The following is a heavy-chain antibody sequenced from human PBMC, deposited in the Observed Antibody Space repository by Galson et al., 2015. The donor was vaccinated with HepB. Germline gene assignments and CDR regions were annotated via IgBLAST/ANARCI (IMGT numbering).Heavy chain of an antibody. J-gene: IGHJ3*01. CDR2: IYYSGST. CDR3: ATYYDSSGYYYSPTG. D-gene: IGHD3-22*01. CDR1: GGSISSSSYY. Sequence: SETLSLTCTVSGGSISSSSYYWGWIRQPPGKGLEWIGSIYYSGSTYYNPSLKSRVTISVDTSKNQFSLKLSSVTAADTAVYYCATYYDSSGYYYSPTGWGQGTMVTVSS. V-gene: IGHV4-39*01.